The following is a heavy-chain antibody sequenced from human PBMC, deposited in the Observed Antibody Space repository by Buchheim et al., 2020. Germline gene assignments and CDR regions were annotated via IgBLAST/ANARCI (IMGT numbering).Heavy chain of an antibody. D-gene: IGHD6-13*01. J-gene: IGHJ4*02. CDR2: LYYSWNT. Sequence: QVQLQESGPGLVKPSQTLSLTCTVSGDSISSGDYCCTWVRQHPGKGLEWIGYLYYSWNTYYNPSLKSRVTISVDTYKNQFSLKMSSVTAADTAVYYCARRSTSGNFDYWGQGTL. V-gene: IGHV4-31*03. CDR1: GDSISSGDYC. CDR3: ARRSTSGNFDY.